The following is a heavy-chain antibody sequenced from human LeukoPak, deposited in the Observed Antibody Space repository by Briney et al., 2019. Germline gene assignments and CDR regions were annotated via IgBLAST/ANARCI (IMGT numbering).Heavy chain of an antibody. CDR2: ISSSSSYI. J-gene: IGHJ4*02. Sequence: GGSLRLSCAASGFTFSSYSMNWVRQAPGKGLEWVSSISSSSSYIYYADSVKGRFTISRDNAKNSLYLQMNSLRAGDTAVYYCARDSIAAAGTCSYWGQGTLVTVSS. D-gene: IGHD6-13*01. V-gene: IGHV3-21*01. CDR3: ARDSIAAAGTCSY. CDR1: GFTFSSYS.